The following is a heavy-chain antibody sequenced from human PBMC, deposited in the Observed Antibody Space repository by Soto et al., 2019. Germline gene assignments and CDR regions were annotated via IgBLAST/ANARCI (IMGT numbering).Heavy chain of an antibody. V-gene: IGHV3-13*01. CDR1: GFTFSSYD. Sequence: GGSLSLSCAASGFTFSSYDMHWVRQATGKGLEWVSAIGTAGDTYYPGSVKGRFTISRENAKNSLYLQMNSLRAEDTAVYYCASGYCTNGVCNGDAFDIWGQGTMVTVSS. CDR2: IGTAGDT. J-gene: IGHJ3*02. D-gene: IGHD2-8*01. CDR3: ASGYCTNGVCNGDAFDI.